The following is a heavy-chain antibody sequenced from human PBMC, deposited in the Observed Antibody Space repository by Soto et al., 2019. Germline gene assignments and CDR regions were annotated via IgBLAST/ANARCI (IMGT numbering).Heavy chain of an antibody. CDR2: ISGSGDST. D-gene: IGHD3-22*01. V-gene: IGHV3-23*01. J-gene: IGHJ4*02. Sequence: PGGSLRLSCAASGFTFTNYAMSWVRQAPGKGLEWVSSISGSGDSTYYADSVRGRFTISRDNSKNTLYLQMNSLRAEDTAVYYCAKSPDSSGPDYWGQGTLVTVSS. CDR3: AKSPDSSGPDY. CDR1: GFTFTNYA.